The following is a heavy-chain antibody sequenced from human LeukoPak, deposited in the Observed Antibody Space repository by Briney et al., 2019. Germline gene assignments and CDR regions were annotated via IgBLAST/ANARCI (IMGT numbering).Heavy chain of an antibody. V-gene: IGHV3-20*04. CDR3: ARAIYYYDSSGPLDY. D-gene: IGHD3-22*01. CDR1: GFTFDDYG. Sequence: GGSLRLSCAASGFTFDDYGMSWVRQVTGKGLEWVSGINWNGGSTGHADSVKGRFTISRDNAKNSLYLQMNSLRAEDTAVYYCARAIYYYDSSGPLDYWGQGTLVTVSS. CDR2: INWNGGST. J-gene: IGHJ4*02.